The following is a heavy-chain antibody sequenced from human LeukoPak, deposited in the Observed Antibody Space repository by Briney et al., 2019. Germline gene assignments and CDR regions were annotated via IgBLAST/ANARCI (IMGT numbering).Heavy chain of an antibody. CDR1: GGTFSSYA. D-gene: IGHD2-2*01. CDR3: ARDLGRNIVVVPAAPPSNWFDP. CDR2: IIPIFGTA. Sequence: SVKVSCKASGGTFSSYAISWLRQAPGQGLEWMGGIIPIFGTANYAQKFQGRVTITADESTSTAYMELSSLRSEDTAVYYCARDLGRNIVVVPAAPPSNWFDPWGQGTLVTVSS. J-gene: IGHJ5*02. V-gene: IGHV1-69*13.